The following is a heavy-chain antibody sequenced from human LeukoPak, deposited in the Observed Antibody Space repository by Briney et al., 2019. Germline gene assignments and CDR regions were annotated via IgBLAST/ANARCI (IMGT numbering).Heavy chain of an antibody. D-gene: IGHD3-3*01. CDR3: ARDLTIDNP. CDR1: GGSVSSGSYY. J-gene: IGHJ5*02. CDR2: IYYSGST. Sequence: SETLSLTCTVSGGSVSSGSYYWSWIRQPPGKGLEWIGYIYYSGSTNYNPSLKSRVTISVDTSKDQFSLKLSSVTAADTAVYYCARDLTIDNPWGQGTLVTVSS. V-gene: IGHV4-61*01.